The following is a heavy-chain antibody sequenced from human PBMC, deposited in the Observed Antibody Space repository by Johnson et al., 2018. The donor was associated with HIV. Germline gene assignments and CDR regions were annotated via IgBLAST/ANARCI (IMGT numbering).Heavy chain of an antibody. CDR2: ITYDGTNK. CDR3: AKEKNGYHWTFDI. Sequence: QVQLVESGGGVVQPGRSLRLSCAASGFTFSNYAIHWVRQAPGKGLEWVAGITYDGTNKYYADSVKGRFTISRDNSKNTLYLQMNSLRAEDTAVYYCAKEKNGYHWTFDIWGQGTMVTVSS. D-gene: IGHD5-24*01. V-gene: IGHV3-30*18. CDR1: GFTFSNYA. J-gene: IGHJ3*02.